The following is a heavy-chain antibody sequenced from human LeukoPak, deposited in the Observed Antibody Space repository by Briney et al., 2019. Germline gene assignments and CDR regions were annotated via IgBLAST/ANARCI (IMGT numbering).Heavy chain of an antibody. D-gene: IGHD5-24*01. J-gene: IGHJ4*02. CDR3: ATGRQMGY. V-gene: IGHV3-7*03. CDR1: GFTFSSFW. Sequence: PGGSLRLSCAVSGFTFSSFWMSWARQAPGKGLEWVANIKQDGSEKYYVDSVKGRFTISRDNAKNSLFLQMNSLRAEDTAVYYCATGRQMGYWGQGTLVTVSS. CDR2: IKQDGSEK.